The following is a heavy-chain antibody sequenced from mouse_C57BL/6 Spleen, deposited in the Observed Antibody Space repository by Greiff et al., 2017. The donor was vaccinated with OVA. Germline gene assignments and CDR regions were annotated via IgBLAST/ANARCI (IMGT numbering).Heavy chain of an antibody. V-gene: IGHV1-64*01. CDR1: GYTFTSYW. J-gene: IGHJ4*01. Sequence: QVQLKQSGAELVKPGASVKLSCKASGYTFTSYWMHWVKQRPGQGLEWIGMIHPNSGSTNYNEKFKSKATLTVDKSSSTAYMQLSSLTSEDSAVYYCARTSSYYAMDYWGQGTSVTVSS. CDR3: ARTSSYYAMDY. CDR2: IHPNSGST.